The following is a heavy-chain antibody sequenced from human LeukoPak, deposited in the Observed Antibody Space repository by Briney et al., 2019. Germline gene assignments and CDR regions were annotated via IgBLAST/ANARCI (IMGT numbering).Heavy chain of an antibody. D-gene: IGHD3-16*01. Sequence: GGSLRLSCAASGFTFSSYWMSWVRQAPGKGLGWVANIKQDGSEKYYVDSVKGRFTISRDNAKNSLYLQMNSLRAEDTALYYCARDRLGAMLFFDSWGQGTLVTVSS. CDR3: ARDRLGAMLFFDS. V-gene: IGHV3-7*03. CDR1: GFTFSSYW. CDR2: IKQDGSEK. J-gene: IGHJ4*02.